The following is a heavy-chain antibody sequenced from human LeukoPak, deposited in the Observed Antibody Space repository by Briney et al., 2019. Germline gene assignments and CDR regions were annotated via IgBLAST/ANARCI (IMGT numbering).Heavy chain of an antibody. CDR2: IKSKSDGGTI. J-gene: IGHJ5*02. D-gene: IGHD2-21*01. Sequence: RPGGSLRPSCAASGFTFSNAWMTWVRQAPGKGLEWVGRIKSKSDGGTIDYAAPVKGRVTLSRDDSKNTLYLQMNSLKTEDTAVYYCTTVLGGGDCYSPWGQGTLVTVSS. CDR1: GFTFSNAW. CDR3: TTVLGGGDCYSP. V-gene: IGHV3-15*01.